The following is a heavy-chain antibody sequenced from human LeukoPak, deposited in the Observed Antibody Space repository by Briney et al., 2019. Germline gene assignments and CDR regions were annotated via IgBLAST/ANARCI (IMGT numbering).Heavy chain of an antibody. CDR1: GFTFSSYA. D-gene: IGHD5-12*01. CDR3: AKCIVATNYYYYYMDV. CDR2: ISGSGDTT. V-gene: IGHV3-23*01. Sequence: PGGSLRLSCAASGFTFSSYAMTWVRQAPGKGLEWGSTISGSGDTTYYADSVKGRLTISRDNSKNTLYLQMNSLRAEDTAVYYCAKCIVATNYYYYYMDVWGKGTTVTVSS. J-gene: IGHJ6*03.